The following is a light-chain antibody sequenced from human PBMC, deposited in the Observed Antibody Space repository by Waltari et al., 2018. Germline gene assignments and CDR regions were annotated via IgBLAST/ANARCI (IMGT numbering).Light chain of an antibody. V-gene: IGKV3-20*01. CDR3: QQYGSSPYT. Sequence: PGERATLSCRASQSVSSSFLAWYQQKPGQAPRLLSYGVSSRATGIPDRFSGSGSGTDFTLTISRLEPEDFAVYYCQQYGSSPYTFGQGTKLEIK. CDR2: GVS. CDR1: QSVSSSF. J-gene: IGKJ2*01.